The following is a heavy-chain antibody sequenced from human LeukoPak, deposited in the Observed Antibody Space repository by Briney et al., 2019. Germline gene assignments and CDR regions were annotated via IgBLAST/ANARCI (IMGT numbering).Heavy chain of an antibody. CDR2: ISSGSSTI. J-gene: IGHJ4*02. CDR3: ARRGSGSYYGPFDY. D-gene: IGHD1-26*01. CDR1: GFTFSSYS. Sequence: GGSLRLSCAASGFTFSSYSMSWVRQAPGKGLEWVSYISSGSSTICYADSVKGRFTISRDNAKDSLYLQTNSLSAEDTAVYYCARRGSGSYYGPFDYWGQGTLVTVSS. V-gene: IGHV3-48*01.